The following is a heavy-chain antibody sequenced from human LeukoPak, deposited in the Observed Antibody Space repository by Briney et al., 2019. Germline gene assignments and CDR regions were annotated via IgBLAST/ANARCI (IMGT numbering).Heavy chain of an antibody. CDR2: MNPNSGNT. CDR3: ARTYDSSGYYIDY. Sequence: ASVKVSCKASGYTFTGYDINWVRQATGQGLEWMGWMNPNSGNTGYAQKFQGRVTMTRNTSISTAYMELSSLRSEDTAVYYCARTYDSSGYYIDYWGQGTLVTVSS. V-gene: IGHV1-8*01. D-gene: IGHD3-22*01. CDR1: GYTFTGYD. J-gene: IGHJ4*02.